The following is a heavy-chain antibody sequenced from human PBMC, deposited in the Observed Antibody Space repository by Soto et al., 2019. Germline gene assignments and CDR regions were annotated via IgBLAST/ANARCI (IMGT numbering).Heavy chain of an antibody. CDR2: ISYSGST. J-gene: IGHJ4*02. CDR1: GGSISSSDYY. D-gene: IGHD3-22*01. CDR3: ASSSRFDSSGYPWGYFDY. V-gene: IGHV4-30-4*01. Sequence: SETLSLTCTVSGGSISSSDYYWSWIRQSPGKGLEWIGYISYSGSTYYNPSLKSRITISVDTSKNQFSLKLSSVTAADTAVYYCASSSRFDSSGYPWGYFDYWRQGILVTVSS.